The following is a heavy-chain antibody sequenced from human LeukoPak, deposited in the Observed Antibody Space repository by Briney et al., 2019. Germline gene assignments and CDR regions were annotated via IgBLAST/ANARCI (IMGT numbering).Heavy chain of an antibody. CDR2: IYSGGST. CDR1: GFTVSSNY. V-gene: IGHV3-66*01. Sequence: TGGSLRLSCAASGFTVSSNYMSWVRQAPGKGLEWVSVIYSGGSTYYADSVKGRFTISRDNSKNTLYLQMNSLRAEDTAVYYCARIGIRDYYDSSGYYYIPYWGQGTLVTVSS. D-gene: IGHD3-22*01. CDR3: ARIGIRDYYDSSGYYYIPY. J-gene: IGHJ4*02.